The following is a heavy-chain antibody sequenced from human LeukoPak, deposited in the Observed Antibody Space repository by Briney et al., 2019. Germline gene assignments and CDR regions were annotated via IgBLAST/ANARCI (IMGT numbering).Heavy chain of an antibody. Sequence: GGSLRLSCAASGFTFSSYSMNWVRQAPGKGLEWVSSISSSSSYIYYADSVKGRFTISRDNAKSTLSLQMNSLRAEDTAIYYCATYRQVLLPFESWGQGTLVTVSS. D-gene: IGHD2-8*02. CDR3: ATYRQVLLPFES. V-gene: IGHV3-21*04. CDR1: GFTFSSYS. CDR2: ISSSSSYI. J-gene: IGHJ4*02.